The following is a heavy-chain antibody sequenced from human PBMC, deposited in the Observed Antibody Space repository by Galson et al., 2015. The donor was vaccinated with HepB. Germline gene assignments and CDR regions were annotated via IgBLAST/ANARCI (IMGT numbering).Heavy chain of an antibody. Sequence: QSGAEVKKPGESLRISCRASEYTFSNYWISWVRQVPGKGLEWMGRIDPNDSYINYSPSFQGHVSISVDKSITTAYLQWKSVKATDTAMYYCARESCRGDICKSKRDNGFDIWGQGTLVTVSS. V-gene: IGHV5-10-1*01. CDR2: IDPNDSYI. J-gene: IGHJ3*02. CDR3: ARESCRGDICKSKRDNGFDI. CDR1: EYTFSNYW. D-gene: IGHD2-15*01.